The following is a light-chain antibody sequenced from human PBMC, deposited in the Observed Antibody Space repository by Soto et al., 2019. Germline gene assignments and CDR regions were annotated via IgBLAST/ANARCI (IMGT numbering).Light chain of an antibody. CDR2: DAS. CDR1: QSISSY. J-gene: IGKJ1*01. CDR3: QQSYSTPRT. Sequence: DIQMTQSPSSLSASEGDRVTLTCRASQSISSYLNWYQQRPGKAPRLLIYDASTLQSGVPSRFSGSGSGTDFTLTISSLQPEDFATYYCQQSYSTPRTFGQGTKVEIK. V-gene: IGKV1-39*01.